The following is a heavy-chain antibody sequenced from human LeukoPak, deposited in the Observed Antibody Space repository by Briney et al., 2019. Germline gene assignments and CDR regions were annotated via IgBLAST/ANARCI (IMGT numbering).Heavy chain of an antibody. Sequence: AGGSLRLSCAASGFTFSTYGMHWVRQAPGKGLEGVAFIRYDGSNKYYADSVKGRFTISRDNSKNTLYLQRNSLRAEDTAVFYCAKDLSEGGYSYGADYWGQGNLVTVSS. CDR3: AKDLSEGGYSYGADY. CDR1: GFTFSTYG. D-gene: IGHD5-18*01. V-gene: IGHV3-30*02. J-gene: IGHJ4*02. CDR2: IRYDGSNK.